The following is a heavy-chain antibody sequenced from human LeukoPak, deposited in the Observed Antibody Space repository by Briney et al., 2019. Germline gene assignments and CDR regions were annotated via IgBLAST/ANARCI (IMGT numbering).Heavy chain of an antibody. V-gene: IGHV3-9*01. CDR2: ISWNSGSI. J-gene: IGHJ4*02. D-gene: IGHD5-18*01. Sequence: PGRSLRLSCAVSGFTFDDYAMHWVRQAPGKGLEWVSGISWNSGSIDYADSVKGRFTISRDNAKNSLYLQMNSLRAEDTALYHCAKGVLRGYTYGLDYWGQGTLVTVSS. CDR3: AKGVLRGYTYGLDY. CDR1: GFTFDDYA.